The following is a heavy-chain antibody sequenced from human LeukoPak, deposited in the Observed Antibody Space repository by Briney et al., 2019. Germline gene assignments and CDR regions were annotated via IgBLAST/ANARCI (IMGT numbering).Heavy chain of an antibody. CDR2: IYYSGGT. CDR1: GGSISSYY. CDR3: ARLTLYSRVIDY. J-gene: IGHJ4*02. Sequence: PSETLSLTCTVSGGSISSYYWSWIRQPPGKGLEWIGYIYYSGGTNYNPSLKSRVTISVDTSKNQFSLKLSAVTAADTAVYYCARLTLYSRVIDYWGQGTLVTVSS. D-gene: IGHD6-13*01. V-gene: IGHV4-59*01.